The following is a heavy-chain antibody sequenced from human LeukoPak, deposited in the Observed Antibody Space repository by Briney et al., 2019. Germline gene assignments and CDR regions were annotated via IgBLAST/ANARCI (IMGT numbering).Heavy chain of an antibody. V-gene: IGHV3-15*07. CDR2: IKSKTDGGTT. J-gene: IGHJ4*02. CDR3: TTVGVTMIVVVIEGFDY. Sequence: PGGSLRLSCAASGFIFSNDAMHWVRQAPGKGLEWVGRIKSKTDGGTTDYAAPVKGRFTISRDDSKNTLYLQMNSLKTEDTAVYYCTTVGVTMIVVVIEGFDYWGQGTLVTVSS. D-gene: IGHD3-22*01. CDR1: GFIFSNDA.